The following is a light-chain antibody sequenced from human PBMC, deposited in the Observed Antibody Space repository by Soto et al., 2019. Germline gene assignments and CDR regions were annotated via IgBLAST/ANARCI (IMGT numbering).Light chain of an antibody. CDR2: GAS. V-gene: IGKV3D-20*02. Sequence: EIVLTQSPGTLSLSPGERATLSCRASQSVSNNYLAWYQQKPGQAPRLLTYGASNRATGIPDRFSGSGSGTDFTLTISRLEPEDSAVYYCQQRHMWPITFGQGTRLEIK. J-gene: IGKJ5*01. CDR1: QSVSNNY. CDR3: QQRHMWPIT.